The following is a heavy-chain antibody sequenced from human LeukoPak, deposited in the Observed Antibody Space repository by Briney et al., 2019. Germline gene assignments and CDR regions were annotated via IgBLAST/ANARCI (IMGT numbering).Heavy chain of an antibody. V-gene: IGHV1-2*02. CDR3: ARTYCGGDCYLNDAFDI. J-gene: IGHJ3*02. D-gene: IGHD2-21*01. Sequence: RFHGRVTMTRDTSITTAYMELSSLRSDDTAVYYCARTYCGGDCYLNDAFDIWGQGTMVTVSS.